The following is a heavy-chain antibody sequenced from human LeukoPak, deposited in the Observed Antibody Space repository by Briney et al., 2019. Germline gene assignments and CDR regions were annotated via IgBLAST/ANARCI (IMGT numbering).Heavy chain of an antibody. Sequence: PGGSLRLSCAASGFTFSSYWMSWVRQAPGKGLEWVANIKQDGSEKYYVDSVKGRFTISRDNAKNSLYLQMNSLRAEDTAVYYCARETAAFSDYYYYYYMDVWGKGTTVTVSS. CDR3: ARETAAFSDYYYYYYMDV. J-gene: IGHJ6*03. V-gene: IGHV3-7*01. CDR2: IKQDGSEK. CDR1: GFTFSSYW. D-gene: IGHD2-2*01.